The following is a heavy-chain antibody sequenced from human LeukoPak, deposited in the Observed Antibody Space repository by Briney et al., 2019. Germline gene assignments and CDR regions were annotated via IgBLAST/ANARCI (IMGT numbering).Heavy chain of an antibody. Sequence: GGSLRLSCAASGFTFSSYWMHWVRQAPGKGLVYVSRINSVGTNTSYADSVKGRFTISRDNDKNTLYLQMNSLRAEDTALYYCARSRNGSFDYWGQGTLVTVSS. CDR3: ARSRNGSFDY. CDR2: INSVGTNT. V-gene: IGHV3-74*01. D-gene: IGHD6-25*01. CDR1: GFTFSSYW. J-gene: IGHJ4*02.